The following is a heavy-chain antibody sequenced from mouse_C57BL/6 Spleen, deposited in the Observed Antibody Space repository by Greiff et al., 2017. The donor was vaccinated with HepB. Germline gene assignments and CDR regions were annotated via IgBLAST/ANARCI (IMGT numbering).Heavy chain of an antibody. CDR2: IHPNSGST. Sequence: QVQLQQPGAELVKPGASVKLSCKASGYTFTCYWMHWVKQRPGQGLEWIGMIHPNSGSTNYNEKFKSKATLTVDKSSSTAYMQLSSLTSEDSAVYYCARGPAGYAMDYWGQGTSVTVSS. CDR3: ARGPAGYAMDY. V-gene: IGHV1-64*01. D-gene: IGHD6-1*01. CDR1: GYTFTCYW. J-gene: IGHJ4*01.